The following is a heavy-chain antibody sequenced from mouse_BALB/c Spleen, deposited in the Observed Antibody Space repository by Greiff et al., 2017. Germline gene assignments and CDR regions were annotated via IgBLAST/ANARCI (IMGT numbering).Heavy chain of an antibody. CDR3: ARRYYGSKGDYYAMDY. D-gene: IGHD1-1*01. V-gene: IGHV3-6*02. Sequence: ESGPGLVKPSQSLSLTCSVTGYSITSGYYWNWIRQFPGNKLEWMGYISYDGSNNYNPSLKNRISITRDTSKNQFFLKLNSVTTEDTATYYCARRYYGSKGDYYAMDYWGQGTSVTVSS. CDR1: GYSITSGYY. CDR2: ISYDGSN. J-gene: IGHJ4*01.